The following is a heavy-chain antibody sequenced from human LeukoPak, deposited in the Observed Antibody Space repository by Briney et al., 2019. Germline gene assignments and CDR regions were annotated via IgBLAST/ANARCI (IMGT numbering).Heavy chain of an antibody. CDR3: ARERRYCSGGSCYLAPDY. Sequence: TLSLTCTVSGGSISGGVYYWSWIRQHPGKGREWIGYIYYSGSTYYNPSLKSRVTISVDTSKNQFSLKLSSVTAADTAVYYCARERRYCSGGSCYLAPDYWGQGTLVTVSS. D-gene: IGHD2-15*01. V-gene: IGHV4-31*03. CDR1: GGSISGGVYY. CDR2: IYYSGST. J-gene: IGHJ4*02.